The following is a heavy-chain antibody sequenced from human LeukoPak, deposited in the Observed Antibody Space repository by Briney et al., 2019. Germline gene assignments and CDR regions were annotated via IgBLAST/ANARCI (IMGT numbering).Heavy chain of an antibody. Sequence: PSETLSLTCAVYGGSFSCYYWSWIRQPPGKGLEWIGEINHSGSTNYNPSLKSRVTISVDTSKNQFSLKLSSVTAADTAVYYCARVGSSWYVDYWGQGTLVTVSS. CDR3: ARVGSSWYVDY. CDR2: INHSGST. D-gene: IGHD6-13*01. J-gene: IGHJ4*02. CDR1: GGSFSCYY. V-gene: IGHV4-34*01.